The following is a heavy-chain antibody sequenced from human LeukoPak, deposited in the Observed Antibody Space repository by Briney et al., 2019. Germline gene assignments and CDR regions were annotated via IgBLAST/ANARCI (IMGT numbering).Heavy chain of an antibody. CDR1: GFTFSDYY. Sequence: PGGSLRLSCAASGFTFSDYYMSWIRQAPGKGLEWVSGITGSGGSAYYADSVKGRFTISRDNSKNTLYLQMNSLRAEDTAVYYCAKDQYSSGWYFTYQFDYWGQGTLVTVSS. J-gene: IGHJ4*02. CDR2: ITGSGGSA. D-gene: IGHD6-19*01. V-gene: IGHV3-23*01. CDR3: AKDQYSSGWYFTYQFDY.